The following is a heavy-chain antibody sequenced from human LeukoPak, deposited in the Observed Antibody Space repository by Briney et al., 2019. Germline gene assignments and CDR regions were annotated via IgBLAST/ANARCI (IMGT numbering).Heavy chain of an antibody. Sequence: SETLSLTCAVYGGSFSGYYWSWIRQPPGKGLEWIGEINHSGSTNYNPSLKSRVTIPVDTSKNQFSLKLSSVTAADTAVYYCARQDDGDYVDAFDIWGQGTMVTVSS. CDR3: ARQDDGDYVDAFDI. J-gene: IGHJ3*02. CDR1: GGSFSGYY. CDR2: INHSGST. D-gene: IGHD4-17*01. V-gene: IGHV4-34*01.